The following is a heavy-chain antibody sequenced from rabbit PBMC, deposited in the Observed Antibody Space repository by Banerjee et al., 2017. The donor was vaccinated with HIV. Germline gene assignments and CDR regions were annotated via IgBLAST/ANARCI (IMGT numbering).Heavy chain of an antibody. CDR2: IYGGSGST. J-gene: IGHJ4*01. CDR3: ASYYSDGYAGDAYATGGYYFNL. CDR1: GFDFSSYY. D-gene: IGHD6-1*01. Sequence: GGLVQPGGSLTLSCKASGFDFSSYYMSWVRQAPGKGLEWIGIIYGGSGSTDYASWVNGRFTISSDNAQNTVDLQMNSLTAADTATYFCASYYSDGYAGDAYATGGYYFNLWGPGTLVTVS. V-gene: IGHV1S7*01.